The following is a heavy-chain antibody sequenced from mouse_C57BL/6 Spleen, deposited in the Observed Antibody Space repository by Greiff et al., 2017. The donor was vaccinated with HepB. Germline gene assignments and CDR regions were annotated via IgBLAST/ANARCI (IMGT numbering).Heavy chain of an antibody. J-gene: IGHJ3*01. CDR1: GYTFTSYW. D-gene: IGHD2-5*01. V-gene: IGHV1-61*01. CDR2: IYPSDSET. CDR3: ARLDYSNYVAY. Sequence: QVQLQQPGAELVRPGSSVKLSCKASGYTFTSYWMDWVKQRPGQGLEWIGNIYPSDSETHYNQKFKDKATLTVDKSSSTAYLQLSSLTSEDSAVYYCARLDYSNYVAYWGQGTLVTVSA.